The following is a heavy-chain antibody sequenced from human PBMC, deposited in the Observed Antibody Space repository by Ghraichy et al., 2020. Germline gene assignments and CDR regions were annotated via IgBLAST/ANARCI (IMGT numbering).Heavy chain of an antibody. J-gene: IGHJ3*02. V-gene: IGHV3-13*01. Sequence: LSLTCAASGFTFSSYDMHWVRQATGKGLEWVSAIGTAGDTYYPGSVKGRFTISRENAKNSLYLQMNSLRAGDTAVYYCARGTRQLGAFDIWGQGTMVTVSS. D-gene: IGHD6-13*01. CDR2: IGTAGDT. CDR3: ARGTRQLGAFDI. CDR1: GFTFSSYD.